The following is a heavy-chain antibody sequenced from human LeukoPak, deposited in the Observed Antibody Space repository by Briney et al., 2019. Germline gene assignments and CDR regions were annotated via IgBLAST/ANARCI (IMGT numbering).Heavy chain of an antibody. Sequence: SGPTLVKPTQTLTLTCAFSGFSLSTSGVGVAWIRRPPGKALGWLALIYWDDDKRYRPSLETSLTISKDTSKNQVVLTMTNMDPVDTATSYCARTRVGANWFDPWGQGTLVTVSS. CDR1: GFSLSTSGVG. D-gene: IGHD1-26*01. V-gene: IGHV2-5*02. J-gene: IGHJ5*02. CDR2: IYWDDDK. CDR3: ARTRVGANWFDP.